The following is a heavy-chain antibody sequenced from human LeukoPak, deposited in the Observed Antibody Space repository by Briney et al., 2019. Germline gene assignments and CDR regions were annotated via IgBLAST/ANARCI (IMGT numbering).Heavy chain of an antibody. CDR2: VYYSGSG. J-gene: IGHJ3*02. Sequence: SETLSLTCTVSGGSISSGSYYWSWIRQPAGKGLEWIGYVYYSGSGHYNPSLKSRATISVDTSKRQFSLRLSSVTAADTAVYYCASAIFVENAFDIWGQGTMVTVSS. CDR3: ASAIFVENAFDI. V-gene: IGHV4-61*10. D-gene: IGHD3-3*01. CDR1: GGSISSGSYY.